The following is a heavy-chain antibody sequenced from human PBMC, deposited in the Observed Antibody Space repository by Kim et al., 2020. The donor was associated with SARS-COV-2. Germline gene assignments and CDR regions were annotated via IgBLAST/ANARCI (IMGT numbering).Heavy chain of an antibody. J-gene: IGHJ4*02. CDR3: ASQTYYDSSGYSHPEDFDY. CDR2: IYYSGST. V-gene: IGHV4-39*01. CDR1: GGSISSSSYY. D-gene: IGHD3-22*01. Sequence: SETLSLTCTVSGGSISSSSYYWGWIRQPPGKGLEWIGSIYYSGSTYYNPSLKSRVTISVDTSKNQFSLKLSSVTAADTAVYYCASQTYYDSSGYSHPEDFDYWGQGTLVTVSS.